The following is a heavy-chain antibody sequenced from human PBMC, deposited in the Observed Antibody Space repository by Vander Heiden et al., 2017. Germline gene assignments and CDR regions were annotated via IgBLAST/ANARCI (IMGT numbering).Heavy chain of an antibody. Sequence: EVQLVQSGAEVKKPGESLKISCKGSGYSFTTNWIAWVRQMPGKGLEWMGIIYPGDSDTRYSPSFQGQVTISADKSVSTAYLHWSSLKASDTAMYYCARHPAVTTLYYYNGIDVWGQGTTVTVS. J-gene: IGHJ6*02. CDR3: ARHPAVTTLYYYNGIDV. CDR2: IYPGDSDT. D-gene: IGHD4-17*01. CDR1: GYSFTTNW. V-gene: IGHV5-51*01.